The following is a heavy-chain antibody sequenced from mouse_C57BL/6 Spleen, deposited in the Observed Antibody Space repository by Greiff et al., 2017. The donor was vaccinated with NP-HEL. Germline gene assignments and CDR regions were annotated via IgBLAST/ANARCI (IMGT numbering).Heavy chain of an antibody. CDR2: ISNGGGST. V-gene: IGHV5-12*01. Sequence: EVKLMESGGGLVQPGGSLKLSCAASGFTFSDYYMYWVRQTPEKRLEWVAYISNGGGSTYYPDTVKGRFTISRDNAKNTLYLQMSRLKSEDTAMYYCARRDDSYYFDYWGQGTTLTVSS. D-gene: IGHD2-4*01. CDR1: GFTFSDYY. J-gene: IGHJ2*01. CDR3: ARRDDSYYFDY.